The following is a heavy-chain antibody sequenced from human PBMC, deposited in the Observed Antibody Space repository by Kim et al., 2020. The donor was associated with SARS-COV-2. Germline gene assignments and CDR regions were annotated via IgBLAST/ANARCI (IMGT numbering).Heavy chain of an antibody. V-gene: IGHV3-23*01. CDR1: RFTFSNSA. D-gene: IGHD3-10*01. CDR3: ARNLPLTSVTFLWYFDL. Sequence: GGSLRLSCAASRFTFSNSAMTWVRQAPGKGLEWVASIFGSGHGSYYADSVKGRFIISRDNSKNTLYLQMDNPRADDAGVYYCARNLPLTSVTFLWYFDLWGRGT. J-gene: IGHJ2*01. CDR2: IFGSGHGS.